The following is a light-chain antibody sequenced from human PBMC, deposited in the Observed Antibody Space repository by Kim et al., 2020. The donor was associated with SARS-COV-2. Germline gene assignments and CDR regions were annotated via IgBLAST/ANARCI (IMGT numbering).Light chain of an antibody. CDR1: RSINNRY. Sequence: SPGERATLSCRASRSINNRYLDWYQHKTGQAPRLLIHGTSSRATGIPDRFSGSGSGTAFTLTISRLEPEDFAMYYCQQYGTSPWTFGQGTKVDIK. V-gene: IGKV3-20*01. CDR2: GTS. J-gene: IGKJ1*01. CDR3: QQYGTSPWT.